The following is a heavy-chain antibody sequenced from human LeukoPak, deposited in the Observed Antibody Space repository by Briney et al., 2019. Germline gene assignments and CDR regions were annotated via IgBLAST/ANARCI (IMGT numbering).Heavy chain of an antibody. J-gene: IGHJ5*02. CDR1: GFTFSSYG. CDR2: IWYDGSNK. V-gene: IGHV3-33*01. Sequence: GGSLRLSCAASGFTFSSYGMHWVRQAPGKGLEWVAVIWYDGSNKYYADSVKGRFTISRDNSKNTLYLQMNSLRAEDTAVYYCAREGVRYFDWLFRSFDPWGQGTLVTVSS. D-gene: IGHD3-9*01. CDR3: AREGVRYFDWLFRSFDP.